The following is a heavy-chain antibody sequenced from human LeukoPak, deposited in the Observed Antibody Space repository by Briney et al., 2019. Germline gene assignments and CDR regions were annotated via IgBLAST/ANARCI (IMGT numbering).Heavy chain of an antibody. CDR1: PNSFTDYW. CDR2: IYPGDSDT. Sequence: PGGSLRLSCKGSPNSFTDYWIAWVRQQPGKGLEWMGIIYPGDSDTRYSPSFQGQVTISADKSISTAYLQWSSLRASDTAMYYCARRGVRGDIKSYFDYWGQGTLVTVSS. CDR3: ARRGVRGDIKSYFDY. J-gene: IGHJ4*02. D-gene: IGHD3-10*01. V-gene: IGHV5-51*01.